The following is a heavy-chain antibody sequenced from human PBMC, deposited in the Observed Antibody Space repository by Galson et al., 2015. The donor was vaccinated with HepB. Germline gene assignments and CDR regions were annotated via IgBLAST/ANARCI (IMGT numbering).Heavy chain of an antibody. CDR3: ARLVPAAEGNWFDP. Sequence: QSGAEVKKPGESLKISCKASGYTFTSYGISWVRQAPGQGLEWMGIIYPGDSDTRYSPSFQGQVTISADKSTSTAYLQWSSLKASDTAMYYCARLVPAAEGNWFDPWGQGTLVTVSS. V-gene: IGHV5-51*01. J-gene: IGHJ5*02. CDR2: IYPGDSDT. D-gene: IGHD2-2*01. CDR1: GYTFTSYG.